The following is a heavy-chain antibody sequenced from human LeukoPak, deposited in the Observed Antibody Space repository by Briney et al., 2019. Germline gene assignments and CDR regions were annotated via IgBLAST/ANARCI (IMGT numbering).Heavy chain of an antibody. CDR1: GYTFTGYS. Sequence: ASVKVSCKASGYTFTGYSIHWVRQAPGQGLEWMGWINPNSGGTNYAQKFQGRVTMTRDTSISTAYMELRRLRSDDTAVYYCARTWRIAVAGTRFDPWGQGTLVTVSS. D-gene: IGHD6-19*01. J-gene: IGHJ5*02. CDR2: INPNSGGT. CDR3: ARTWRIAVAGTRFDP. V-gene: IGHV1-2*02.